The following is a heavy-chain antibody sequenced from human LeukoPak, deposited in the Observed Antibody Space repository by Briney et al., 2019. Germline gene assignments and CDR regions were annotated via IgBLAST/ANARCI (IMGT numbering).Heavy chain of an antibody. V-gene: IGHV3-23*01. CDR3: AKDRRYNWNDDYYYYGMDV. Sequence: GGSLRLSYAASGFTFSSYAMSWVRQAPGKGLEWVSAISGSGGSTYYADSVKGRFTISRDNSKNTLYLQTNSLRAEDTAVYYCAKDRRYNWNDDYYYYGMDVWGQGTTVTVSS. J-gene: IGHJ6*02. D-gene: IGHD1-1*01. CDR1: GFTFSSYA. CDR2: ISGSGGST.